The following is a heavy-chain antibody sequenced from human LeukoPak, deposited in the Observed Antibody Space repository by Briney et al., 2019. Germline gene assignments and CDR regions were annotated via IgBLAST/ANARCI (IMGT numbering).Heavy chain of an antibody. V-gene: IGHV3-23*01. D-gene: IGHD1-20*01. Sequence: GGSLRLSCAASGFTFRTYAVSWVRQAPGKGLEWVSGISDSGDGTYYAESVKGRFTISRDNSKNTLYLQMNSLRAEDTAVYYCAKDDVVTGTDYWGQGALVTVSS. CDR2: ISDSGDGT. J-gene: IGHJ4*02. CDR1: GFTFRTYA. CDR3: AKDDVVTGTDY.